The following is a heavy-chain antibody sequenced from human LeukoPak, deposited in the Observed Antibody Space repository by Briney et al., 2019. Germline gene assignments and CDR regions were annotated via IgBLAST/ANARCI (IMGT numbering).Heavy chain of an antibody. Sequence: SVKVSCKASGGTFSSYAISWVRQAPGQGLEWMGGIIPIFGTANYAQKFQGRVTITADESTSTAYMELSSLRSEDTAVYYCASSPLPGYSSSWFQIDYWGQGTLVTVSS. CDR3: ASSPLPGYSSSWFQIDY. V-gene: IGHV1-69*13. CDR1: GGTFSSYA. CDR2: IIPIFGTA. J-gene: IGHJ4*02. D-gene: IGHD6-13*01.